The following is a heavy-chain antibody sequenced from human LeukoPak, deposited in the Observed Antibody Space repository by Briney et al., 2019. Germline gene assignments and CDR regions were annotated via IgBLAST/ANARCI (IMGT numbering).Heavy chain of an antibody. D-gene: IGHD2-8*02. CDR1: GGSISSYY. CDR2: IYTSGST. CDR3: ARDGGGVYCTGGVCPNWFDP. J-gene: IGHJ5*02. V-gene: IGHV4-4*07. Sequence: SETLSLTCTVSGGSISSYYWSWIRQPAGKGLEWIGRIYTSGSTNYNPSLKSRVTMSVDTSKNQFSLKLSSVTAADTAVYYCARDGGGVYCTGGVCPNWFDPWGQGTLVTVSS.